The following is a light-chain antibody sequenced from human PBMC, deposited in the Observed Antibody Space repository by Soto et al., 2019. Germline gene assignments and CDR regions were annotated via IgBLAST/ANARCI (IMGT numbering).Light chain of an antibody. V-gene: IGKV3-15*01. CDR3: QQYNNWLPIT. CDR1: QSISSN. CDR2: GVS. J-gene: IGKJ5*01. Sequence: ERVMTQSPATLSVSPGERATLSCRASQSISSNLAWYQQKPGQAPRLLIYGVSTRATGIPARFSGSGSGTEFTLTISSLQSEDFAVYYCQQYNNWLPITFGQGTRLEIK.